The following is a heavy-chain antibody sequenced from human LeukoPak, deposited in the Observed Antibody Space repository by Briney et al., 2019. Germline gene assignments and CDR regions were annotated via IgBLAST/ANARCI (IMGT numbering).Heavy chain of an antibody. CDR1: GFTFSGYE. D-gene: IGHD2/OR15-2a*01. Sequence: PGGSLRLSCTASGFTFSGYEMNWVRQAPGKGPEWISYIRSSAITMYYADSVRGRFTNSRDNAKNSLYLQMNSLRAEDTAVYYCVTGNHGNNRRYWGQGTLVTVSS. J-gene: IGHJ4*02. V-gene: IGHV3-48*03. CDR2: IRSSAITM. CDR3: VTGNHGNNRRY.